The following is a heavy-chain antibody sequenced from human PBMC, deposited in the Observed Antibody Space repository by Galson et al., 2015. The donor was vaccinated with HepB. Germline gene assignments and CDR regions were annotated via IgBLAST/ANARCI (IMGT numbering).Heavy chain of an antibody. Sequence: PALVKPTQTLTLTCTFSVFSLSTSGVGVGWIRQPPGKALEWLALISWNDDKHYSPSLKSRLTITKDTSKNQVVLTVTNMDPVDTATYYCAHGTPDAFDIWGQGTMVTVSS. CDR3: AHGTPDAFDI. V-gene: IGHV2-5*01. CDR1: VFSLSTSGVG. CDR2: ISWNDDK. J-gene: IGHJ3*02.